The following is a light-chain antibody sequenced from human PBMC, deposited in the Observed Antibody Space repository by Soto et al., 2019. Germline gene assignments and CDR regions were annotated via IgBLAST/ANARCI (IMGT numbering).Light chain of an antibody. CDR2: WAS. J-gene: IGKJ1*01. CDR1: QSVLHSPNNKNY. CDR3: HQYNGIPWT. V-gene: IGKV4-1*01. Sequence: DIVMTQSPDSLAVSLGEMATINCKSSQSVLHSPNNKNYLAWYQQQPGQPPKLLIYWASTRESGVPDRFSGSGSGTDFTLTIISLQAEDVAVYYCHQYNGIPWTFGQGTKVEIK.